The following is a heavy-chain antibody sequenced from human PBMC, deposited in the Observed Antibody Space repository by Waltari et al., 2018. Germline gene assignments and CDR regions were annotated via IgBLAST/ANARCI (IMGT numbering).Heavy chain of an antibody. V-gene: IGHV1-3*01. D-gene: IGHD3-16*01. CDR1: GYTFTSYA. J-gene: IGHJ4*02. CDR3: AREGTVAWGITSDS. Sequence: QVQLVQSGAEVKKPGASVKVSCKASGYTFTSYAIHWVRQAPGQRLEWMGWINAGNGNTKYSQKFQGRVTITRDTSASTAYMELSSLRSEDTAVYYCAREGTVAWGITSDSWGQGTLVTVSS. CDR2: INAGNGNT.